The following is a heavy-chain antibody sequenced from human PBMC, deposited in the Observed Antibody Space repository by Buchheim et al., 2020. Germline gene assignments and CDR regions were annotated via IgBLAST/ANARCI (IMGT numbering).Heavy chain of an antibody. J-gene: IGHJ6*02. V-gene: IGHV4-59*11. D-gene: IGHD3-3*01. Sequence: QLQLQESGPGLVKPSETLSLMCTVSGGSINNHYWSWIRQPPGKRLELIGNVYHTGSTNYSPSLQSRLTILLDTFKNQFSLKLDSVTAADTAVYYCARERMDYDFWSGYYYYYYYGMDVWGQGTT. CDR3: ARERMDYDFWSGYYYYYYYGMDV. CDR2: VYHTGST. CDR1: GGSINNHY.